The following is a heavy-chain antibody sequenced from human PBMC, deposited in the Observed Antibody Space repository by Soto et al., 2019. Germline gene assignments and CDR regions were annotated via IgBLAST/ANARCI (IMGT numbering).Heavy chain of an antibody. CDR3: ARARKVRGWVDP. J-gene: IGHJ5*02. V-gene: IGHV4-30-2*06. Sequence: PSETLSLTCTVSCGSVTTGVHSWNWIRLSPERGLDGIGCVYHSGTTYYNPSLQSRITMSVHTSKNQLSLKLSSVTAAYTAIYYCARARKVRGWVDPWGQGTLVNVSS. CDR1: CGSVTTGVHS. D-gene: IGHD3-10*01. CDR2: VYHSGTT.